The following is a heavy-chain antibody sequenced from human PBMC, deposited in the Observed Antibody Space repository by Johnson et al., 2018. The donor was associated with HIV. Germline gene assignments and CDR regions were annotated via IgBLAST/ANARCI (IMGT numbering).Heavy chain of an antibody. D-gene: IGHD6-6*01. V-gene: IGHV3-7*01. CDR2: IKCDGSEK. CDR3: TSSSSYIVDAFDI. Sequence: VQLVESGGGLVQPGRSLRLSCAASGFTFDDYAMHWVRQAPEKGLEWVADIKCDGSEKYYVDSVEGRFTISSDNAKNSLQLQMNSLRAEDTAVYYCTSSSSYIVDAFDIWGQGTMVTVSS. J-gene: IGHJ3*02. CDR1: GFTFDDYA.